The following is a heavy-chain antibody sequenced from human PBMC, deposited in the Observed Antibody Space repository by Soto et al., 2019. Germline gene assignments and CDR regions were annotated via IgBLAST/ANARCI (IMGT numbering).Heavy chain of an antibody. CDR2: IYNTGTT. CDR3: ARAHYGDYGYGMDV. D-gene: IGHD4-17*01. Sequence: SETLSLTCTVSGGSISDSNDHWGWIRQSPGKGLEWIGNIYNTGTTYYNPPLKSRVTISVDTSRNQFSLKLSSVTAADTAVYYCARAHYGDYGYGMDVWGQGTTVTVSS. J-gene: IGHJ6*02. CDR1: GGSISDSNDH. V-gene: IGHV4-39*07.